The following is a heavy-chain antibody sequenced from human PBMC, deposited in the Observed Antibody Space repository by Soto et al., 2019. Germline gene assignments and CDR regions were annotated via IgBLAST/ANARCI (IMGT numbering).Heavy chain of an antibody. D-gene: IGHD6-6*01. CDR3: ARRRIAARQYYYYYGMDV. V-gene: IGHV5-51*01. J-gene: IGHJ6*02. CDR2: IYPGDSDT. Sequence: GESLKISCKGCGYSFTSYWIGWVRQMPGKGLEWMGIIYPGDSDTRYSPSFQGQVTISADKSISTAYLQWSSLKASDTAMYYCARRRIAARQYYYYYGMDVWGQGTTVTVSS. CDR1: GYSFTSYW.